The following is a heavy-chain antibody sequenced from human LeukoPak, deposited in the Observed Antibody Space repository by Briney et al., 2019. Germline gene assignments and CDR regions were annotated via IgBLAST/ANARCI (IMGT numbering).Heavy chain of an antibody. V-gene: IGHV4-59*01. Sequence: PSETLSLTCTVSGGPISSYYWSWIRQTPGKGLEWIGYMSYSGSTNYNPSLKSRVTISVDTSKNQFSLKLSSVTAADTAVYYCARETYCSSITCYNVVDAFDIWGQGTMVTVSS. CDR1: GGPISSYY. CDR3: ARETYCSSITCYNVVDAFDI. J-gene: IGHJ3*02. D-gene: IGHD2-2*02. CDR2: MSYSGST.